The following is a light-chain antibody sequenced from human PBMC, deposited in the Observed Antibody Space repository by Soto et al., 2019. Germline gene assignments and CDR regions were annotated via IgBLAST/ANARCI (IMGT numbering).Light chain of an antibody. CDR3: QKYGGSPPRIT. Sequence: EIVLTQSPGTLSLSPGERATLSCRASQSVSTNYLAWYQQKPGQAPTLLIYGASSRATGIPDRFSGSGSGTDFTLTISRLEPEDFAVYYCQKYGGSPPRITFGQGTRLDIK. J-gene: IGKJ5*01. CDR2: GAS. CDR1: QSVSTNY. V-gene: IGKV3-20*01.